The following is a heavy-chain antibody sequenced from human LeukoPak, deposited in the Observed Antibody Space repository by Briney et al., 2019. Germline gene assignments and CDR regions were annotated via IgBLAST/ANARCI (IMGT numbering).Heavy chain of an antibody. CDR1: GFTFSSYA. CDR2: INRSGIT. Sequence: AGGSLRLSCAASGFTFSSYAMTWVRQPPGKGLEWIGEINRSGITNSNPSLKSRVTISLDTSKNQFSLNLSSVTAADTAVYYCATNRGDAFNIWGQGTTVTVSS. D-gene: IGHD2-8*01. J-gene: IGHJ3*02. CDR3: ATNRGDAFNI. V-gene: IGHV4-34*08.